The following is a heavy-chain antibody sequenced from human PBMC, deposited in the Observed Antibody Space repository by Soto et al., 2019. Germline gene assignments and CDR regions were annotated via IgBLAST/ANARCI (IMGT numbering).Heavy chain of an antibody. CDR1: GVSISRGGYS. CDR2: IYHSGST. J-gene: IGHJ5*02. V-gene: IGHV4-30-2*02. Sequence: SETLSLTCAFSGVSISRGGYSLSWIRKPPGKGLEWIGYIYHSGSTYYNPSLKSRVTISVDRSKNQFSLKLSSVTAADTAVYYCARPHGGSSGWDNWFDPWGQGTLVTVSS. D-gene: IGHD6-25*01. CDR3: ARPHGGSSGWDNWFDP.